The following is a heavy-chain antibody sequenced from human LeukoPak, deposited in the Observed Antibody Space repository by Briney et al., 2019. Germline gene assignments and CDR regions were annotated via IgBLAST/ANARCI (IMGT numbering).Heavy chain of an antibody. J-gene: IGHJ4*02. CDR3: ARDGGYRGYDADC. CDR2: IYSGGST. Sequence: PGGSLRLSCAASGFTFSSNYMSWVRQAPGKGLEWVSVIYSGGSTYYADSVKGRFTISRDNSKNTLYLQMNSLRAEDTAVYYCARDGGYRGYDADCWGQGTLVTVSS. V-gene: IGHV3-53*01. D-gene: IGHD5-12*01. CDR1: GFTFSSNY.